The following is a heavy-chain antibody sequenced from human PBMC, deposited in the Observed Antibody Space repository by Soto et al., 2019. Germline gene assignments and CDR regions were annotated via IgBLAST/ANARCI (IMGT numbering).Heavy chain of an antibody. Sequence: PGGSLRLSCAASGFTFNNYAVSWVRQAPGKGLEWVSVVSGSGGATNYADSVKGRFTISRDNSKNTLYLQMNSLRAEDTAVYYCAKAAIAVAGSYFDYWGQGNLVTVSS. CDR2: VSGSGGAT. CDR3: AKAAIAVAGSYFDY. D-gene: IGHD6-19*01. CDR1: GFTFNNYA. V-gene: IGHV3-23*01. J-gene: IGHJ4*02.